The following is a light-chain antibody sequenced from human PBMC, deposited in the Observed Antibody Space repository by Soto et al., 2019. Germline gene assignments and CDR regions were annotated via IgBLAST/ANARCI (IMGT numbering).Light chain of an antibody. V-gene: IGKV3-20*01. CDR2: GAS. Sequence: EIVLTQSPGTLSLSPGERATLSCRASQSVSSSYLAWYQQKPGQAPRPLIYGASSRAIGIPDRFSGSGSGTDFTLTISRLEPEDFAVSYCQQYGSSPRTFGQVTKV. J-gene: IGKJ1*01. CDR3: QQYGSSPRT. CDR1: QSVSSSY.